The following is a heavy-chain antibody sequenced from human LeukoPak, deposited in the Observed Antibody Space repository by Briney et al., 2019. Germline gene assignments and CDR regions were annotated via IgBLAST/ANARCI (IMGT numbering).Heavy chain of an antibody. Sequence: PGGSLRLSCAASGFTFSSYGLSWVRQAPGKGLEWVSAINGSGGSTYYPDSVRGGSTIYSDNSKNKLYLQINSLRADATAVYYCAKFALRYCSGGSCHLFDYWGQGTLVTVSS. V-gene: IGHV3-23*01. D-gene: IGHD2-15*01. CDR3: AKFALRYCSGGSCHLFDY. CDR1: GFTFSSYG. CDR2: INGSGGST. J-gene: IGHJ4*02.